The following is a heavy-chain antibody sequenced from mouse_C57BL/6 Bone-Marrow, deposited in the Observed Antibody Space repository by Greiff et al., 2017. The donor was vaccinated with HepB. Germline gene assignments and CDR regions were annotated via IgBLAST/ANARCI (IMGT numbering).Heavy chain of an antibody. CDR3: ARSSANCDGWYFDV. V-gene: IGHV1-81*01. CDR2: IYPRSDNT. J-gene: IGHJ1*03. D-gene: IGHD4-1*01. Sequence: QVQLQQSGAELARPGASVKLSCKASGYTFTSYGISWVKQRTGQGLEWIGEIYPRSDNTYYNEKFKGKATLTADKSSSTAYMELRSLTSEDSAVYFCARSSANCDGWYFDVWGTGTTVTVSS. CDR1: GYTFTSYG.